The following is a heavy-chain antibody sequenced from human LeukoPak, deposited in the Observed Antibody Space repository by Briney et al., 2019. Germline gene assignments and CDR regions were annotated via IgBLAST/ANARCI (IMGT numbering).Heavy chain of an antibody. CDR1: GGSINTYY. Sequence: SETLSLTCTVSGGSINTYYWSWIRQHPGMGLEWSSYIFHSGSTNYNPSLRSRVTISVDTSKNHFSLKLSSVTAADTAVYYCARHGVPYTTTWLWDYWGQGTLVTVSS. J-gene: IGHJ4*02. D-gene: IGHD2-2*02. V-gene: IGHV4-59*08. CDR2: IFHSGST. CDR3: ARHGVPYTTTWLWDY.